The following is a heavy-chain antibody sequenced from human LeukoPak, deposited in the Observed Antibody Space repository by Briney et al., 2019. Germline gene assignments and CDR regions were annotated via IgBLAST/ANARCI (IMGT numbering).Heavy chain of an antibody. CDR2: INPNSGGT. CDR3: ARSSEIIAAAGDFDY. Sequence: VASVTVSCTASGYTFTGYYMHWVRQAPGQGLEWMGRINPNSGGTNYAQKFQGRVTMTRDTSISTAYMELSRLRSDDTAVYYCARSSEIIAAAGDFDYWGQGTLVTVSS. J-gene: IGHJ4*02. V-gene: IGHV1-2*06. CDR1: GYTFTGYY. D-gene: IGHD6-25*01.